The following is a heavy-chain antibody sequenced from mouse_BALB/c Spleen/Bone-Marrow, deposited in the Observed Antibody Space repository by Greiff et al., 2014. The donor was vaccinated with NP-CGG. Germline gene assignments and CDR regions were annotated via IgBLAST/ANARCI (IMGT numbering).Heavy chain of an antibody. CDR3: AMYYYGSSLFAY. CDR2: IDPANGNT. Sequence: EVKLMESGAELVKPGVSVKLSCTASGFNIKDTYMHWVKQRPEQGLEWIGRIDPANGNTKYDTKFQGKATITADTSSNTAYLQLSSLTSEDTAVYYCAMYYYGSSLFAYWGQGTLVTVSA. V-gene: IGHV14-3*02. J-gene: IGHJ3*01. CDR1: GFNIKDTY. D-gene: IGHD1-1*01.